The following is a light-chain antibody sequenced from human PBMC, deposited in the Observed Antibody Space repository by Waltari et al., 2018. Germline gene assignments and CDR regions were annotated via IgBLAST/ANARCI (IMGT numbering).Light chain of an antibody. CDR3: QSFDSSRTGWVV. V-gene: IGLV1-40*01. Sequence: QSVLTQPPSVSGAPGQTVTISCTGGSSNIGSNYDVPWYQQFPGTAPKLLIYENNTRPPGIPDRVSGSKSGSSAYLAITGRQADDEADYYCQSFDSSRTGWVVFGGGTKLTVL. CDR2: ENN. J-gene: IGLJ3*02. CDR1: SSNIGSNYD.